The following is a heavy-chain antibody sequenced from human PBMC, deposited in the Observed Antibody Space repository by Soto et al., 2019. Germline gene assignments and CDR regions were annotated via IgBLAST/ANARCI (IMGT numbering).Heavy chain of an antibody. CDR3: VDVFTGSTFGY. V-gene: IGHV4-39*01. Sequence: SETLSLTCRVTGFSIRTSGDYWGWVRPPPGKGLEWIGSVYRTGSVYYNPSLYNPSLESRLSITVDTSKNQFSLKLRSVTAADTAVYYCVDVFTGSTFGYWGQRTLVTISS. CDR1: GFSIRTSGDY. J-gene: IGHJ4*02. D-gene: IGHD3-9*01. CDR2: VYRTGSV.